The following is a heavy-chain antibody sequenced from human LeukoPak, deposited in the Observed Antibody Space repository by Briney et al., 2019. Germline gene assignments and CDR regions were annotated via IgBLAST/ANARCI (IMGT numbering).Heavy chain of an antibody. J-gene: IGHJ5*02. CDR2: ISYDGSNK. CDR3: ARDIPDYYGSGSYYKGTSNWFDP. CDR1: GFTFSIYA. V-gene: IGHV3-30*04. D-gene: IGHD3-10*01. Sequence: PGRSLRLSCAASGFTFSIYAMHWVRQAPGKGLEWVAVISYDGSNKYYADSVKGRFTISRDNSKNTLYLQMNSLRAEDTAVYYCARDIPDYYGSGSYYKGTSNWFDPWGQGTLVTVSS.